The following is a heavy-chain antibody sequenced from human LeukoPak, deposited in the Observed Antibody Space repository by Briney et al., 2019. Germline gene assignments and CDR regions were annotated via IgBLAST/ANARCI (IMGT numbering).Heavy chain of an antibody. V-gene: IGHV1-18*01. CDR3: ARAYYDSSGYPFDY. CDR1: GYTFTSYG. J-gene: IGHJ4*02. CDR2: ISAYNGNT. Sequence: ASVKVSCTASGYTFTSYGISWVRQAPGQGLEWMGWISAYNGNTNYAQTLQGRVTMTIDTSTTTASLDLKSQRSTATAVYYCARAYYDSSGYPFDYWGQGTLVSVSS. D-gene: IGHD3-22*01.